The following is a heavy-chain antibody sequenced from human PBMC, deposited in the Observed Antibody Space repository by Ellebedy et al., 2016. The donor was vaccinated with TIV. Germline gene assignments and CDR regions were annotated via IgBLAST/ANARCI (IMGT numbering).Heavy chain of an antibody. Sequence: MPSETLSLTCSVSGGSLSSTRYYWAWIRQPPGKGLEYIGRVYYSGSPYYSPSFKSRVTLSADTSKNQFSLNLRTATAADTAVYYCARTDPWQPIDDWGQGILVSVSS. CDR2: VYYSGSP. J-gene: IGHJ4*02. CDR1: GGSLSSTRYY. D-gene: IGHD2-21*02. CDR3: ARTDPWQPIDD. V-gene: IGHV4-39*01.